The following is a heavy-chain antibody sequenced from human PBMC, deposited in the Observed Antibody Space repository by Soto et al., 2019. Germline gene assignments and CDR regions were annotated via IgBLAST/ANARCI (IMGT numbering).Heavy chain of an antibody. V-gene: IGHV1-2*04. CDR2: INPNSGGT. J-gene: IGHJ6*02. CDR1: GYTFTGYY. Sequence: ASVKVSCKASGYTFTGYYMHWVRQAPGQGLEWMGWINPNSGGTNYAQKFQGWVTMTRDTSISTAYMELSRLRSDDTAVYYCAVSTPCSTSCRDEYYYYYYGMDVWGQGTTVTVSS. D-gene: IGHD2-2*01. CDR3: AVSTPCSTSCRDEYYYYYYGMDV.